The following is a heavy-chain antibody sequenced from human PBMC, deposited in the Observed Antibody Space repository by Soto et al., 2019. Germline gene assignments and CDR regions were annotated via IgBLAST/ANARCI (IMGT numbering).Heavy chain of an antibody. V-gene: IGHV4-30-2*01. Sequence: SETLSLTCAVSGGSISSGGYSWSWIRQPPGKGLEWIGYIYHSGSTYYNPSLKSRVTISVDRSKNQFSLKLSSVTAADTAVYYFARHGPPYSSCSPFDYWGQGTLVTVSS. D-gene: IGHD6-19*01. J-gene: IGHJ4*02. CDR2: IYHSGST. CDR3: ARHGPPYSSCSPFDY. CDR1: GGSISSGGYS.